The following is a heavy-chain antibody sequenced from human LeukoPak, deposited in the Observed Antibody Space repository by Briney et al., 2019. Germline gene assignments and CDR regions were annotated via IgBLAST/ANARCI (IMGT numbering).Heavy chain of an antibody. V-gene: IGHV3-23*01. CDR3: ARDRWAYYYDSSGYYGPGPFDY. CDR2: ISGSGGST. J-gene: IGHJ4*02. CDR1: GFTFSSYA. Sequence: GGSLRLSCAASGFTFSSYAMSWVRQAPGKGLEWVSAISGSGGSTYYADSVKGRFTISRDNAKDSLYLQMNSLRAEDTAVYYCARDRWAYYYDSSGYYGPGPFDYWGQGTLVTVSS. D-gene: IGHD3-22*01.